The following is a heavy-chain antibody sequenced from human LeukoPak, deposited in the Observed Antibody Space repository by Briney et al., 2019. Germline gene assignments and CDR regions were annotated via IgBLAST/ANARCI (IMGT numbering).Heavy chain of an antibody. D-gene: IGHD5-12*01. CDR2: IYYSGST. CDR3: ARRDIVATISYFDY. J-gene: IGHJ4*02. CDR1: GGSISSSSYY. V-gene: IGHV4-39*01. Sequence: SETLSLTCTVSGGSISSSSYYWGWIRQPPGKGLGWIGSIYYSGSTYYNPSLKSRVTISVDTSKNQFSLKLSSVTAADTAVYYCARRDIVATISYFDYWGQGTLVTVSS.